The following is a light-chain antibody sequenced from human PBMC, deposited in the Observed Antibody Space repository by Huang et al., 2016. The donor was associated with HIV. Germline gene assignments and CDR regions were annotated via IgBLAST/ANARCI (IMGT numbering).Light chain of an antibody. CDR3: QQRSNWPRT. V-gene: IGKV3-11*01. Sequence: EIVLTQSPATLSLSPGERATISCRASQSVSSSLAWYQQKPGQAPRLLIYDASSRATGIPARFRGSGSGTDFTLTISSLEPEDFAVYYCQQRSNWPRTFGQGTKVEIK. CDR1: QSVSSS. J-gene: IGKJ1*01. CDR2: DAS.